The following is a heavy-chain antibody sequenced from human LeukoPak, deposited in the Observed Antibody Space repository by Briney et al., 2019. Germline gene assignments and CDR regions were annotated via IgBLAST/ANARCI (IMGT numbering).Heavy chain of an antibody. CDR3: AREGEIAARNYGMDV. CDR2: INHSGST. J-gene: IGHJ6*02. CDR1: GGSFSGYY. V-gene: IGHV4-34*09. D-gene: IGHD6-6*01. Sequence: SETLSLTCAVYGGSFSGYYWSWIRQPPGKGLEWIGEINHSGSTNYNPSLKSRVTISVDTSKDQFSLRLSSVTAADTAVYYCAREGEIAARNYGMDVWGQGTTVTVSS.